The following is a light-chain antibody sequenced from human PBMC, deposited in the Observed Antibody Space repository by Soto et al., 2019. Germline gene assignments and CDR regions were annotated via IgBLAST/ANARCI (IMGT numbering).Light chain of an antibody. CDR2: SVS. CDR3: SSYACSNTSLYV. V-gene: IGLV2-8*01. J-gene: IGLJ1*01. Sequence: QSVLTQPPSAAGSPGQSVTISCTGTSSDVGGYNYVSWYQQHPGKAPKLMMYSVSKRPSGVPDRFSGSKSGNTASLTVSGLQAEDEADYYCSSYACSNTSLYVFGTGTQLTVL. CDR1: SSDVGGYNY.